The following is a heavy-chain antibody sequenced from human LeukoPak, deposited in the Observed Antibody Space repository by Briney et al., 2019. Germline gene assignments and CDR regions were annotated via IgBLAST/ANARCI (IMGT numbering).Heavy chain of an antibody. V-gene: IGHV3-30-3*01. J-gene: IGHJ6*02. CDR2: ISYDGSNK. CDR3: ARDSEDSSGWYRVMVRTAYYYYYGMDV. D-gene: IGHD6-19*01. CDR1: GFTFSSYA. Sequence: GGSLRLSCAASGFTFSSYAMHWVRQAPGKGLEWVAVISYDGSNKYYADSVKGRFTISRDNSKNTLYLQMNSLRAEDTAVYYCARDSEDSSGWYRVMVRTAYYYYYGMDVWGQGTTVTVSS.